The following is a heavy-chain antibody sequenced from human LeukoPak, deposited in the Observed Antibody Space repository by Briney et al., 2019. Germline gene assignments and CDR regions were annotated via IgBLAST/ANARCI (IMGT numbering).Heavy chain of an antibody. CDR3: ARGLYYYDSSGYYYLGY. Sequence: GGSLRLSCAASGFTFDDYRMSWVRRAPGKGLEWVSGINWNGGSTGYAHCVKGRFTISRDNAKNSLYVQMNSLRACDTALYYCARGLYYYDSSGYYYLGYWGQGTLVTVSS. CDR2: INWNGGST. J-gene: IGHJ4*02. D-gene: IGHD3-22*01. V-gene: IGHV3-20*04. CDR1: GFTFDDYR.